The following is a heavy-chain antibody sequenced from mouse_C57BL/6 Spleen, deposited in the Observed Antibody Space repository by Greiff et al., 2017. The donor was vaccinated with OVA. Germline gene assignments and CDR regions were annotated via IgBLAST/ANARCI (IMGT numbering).Heavy chain of an antibody. CDR3: ARGGGYYFDY. J-gene: IGHJ2*01. CDR1: GYTFTSYW. Sequence: QVQLQQPGAELVKPGASVKLSCKASGYTFTSYWMQWVKQRPGQGLEWIGEIDPSDSYPNYNQKFKGKATLTVDTSSSTAYMQLSSLTSEDSAVYYCARGGGYYFDYWGQGTTLTVSS. V-gene: IGHV1-50*01. CDR2: IDPSDSYP.